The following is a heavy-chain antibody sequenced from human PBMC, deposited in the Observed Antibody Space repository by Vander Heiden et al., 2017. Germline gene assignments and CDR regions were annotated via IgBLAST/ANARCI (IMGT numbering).Heavy chain of an antibody. CDR3: VKDVRAGGADV. Sequence: EPPVVESGGALVQPGRSLRLACAGSGLTFEDHGTHWVRQVPGKGLEWVSGIIWKTGMIDYADSVKGRFTVSRDYAKNSLYLQMNNLRTEDTALYYCVKDVRAGGADVWGQGTTVTVS. CDR2: IIWKTGMI. CDR1: GLTFEDHG. D-gene: IGHD4-17*01. J-gene: IGHJ6*02. V-gene: IGHV3-9*01.